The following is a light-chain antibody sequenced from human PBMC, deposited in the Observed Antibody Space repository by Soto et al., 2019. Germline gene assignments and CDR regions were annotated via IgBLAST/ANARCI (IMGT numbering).Light chain of an antibody. Sequence: AIQLTQSPSSLSASVGDRVSITCRASQGISSALAWYQHKPGKPPKILIYDASSLQSGVPSRFSGSESGTECTLTISSLQPEDFATYYFQQLKSYPFPFGQGTRLEIK. V-gene: IGKV1-13*02. CDR3: QQLKSYPFP. CDR1: QGISSA. J-gene: IGKJ5*01. CDR2: DAS.